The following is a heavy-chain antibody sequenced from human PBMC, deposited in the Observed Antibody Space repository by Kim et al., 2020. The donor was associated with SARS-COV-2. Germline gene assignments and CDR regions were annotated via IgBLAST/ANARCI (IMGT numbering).Heavy chain of an antibody. J-gene: IGHJ6*02. CDR3: AKNGAVANSGYYYGLDV. CDR2: IWSDADNK. Sequence: GGSLRLSCAASGFTFGTYAMHWVRQAPGKGLEWVAVIWSDADNKYFGDSVKGRFTNSRDNSENTLSLQMNSLRPDDTAVYYCAKNGAVANSGYYYGLDVRGPRHTVTVSS. D-gene: IGHD1-26*01. V-gene: IGHV3-33*03. CDR1: GFTFGTYA.